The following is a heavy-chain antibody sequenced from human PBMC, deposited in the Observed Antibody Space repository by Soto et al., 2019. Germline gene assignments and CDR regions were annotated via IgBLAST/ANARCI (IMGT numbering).Heavy chain of an antibody. V-gene: IGHV1-8*01. CDR3: ARGYYDILTGYYTPSADV. CDR2: MNPNSGNT. D-gene: IGHD3-9*01. CDR1: GYTFTSYD. Sequence: ASVKVSCKASGYTFTSYDINWVRQATGQGLEWMGWMNPNSGNTGYAQKFQGRVTMTRNTSISTAYMELSSLRSEDTAVYYCARGYYDILTGYYTPSADVWGKGTTVTVSS. J-gene: IGHJ6*04.